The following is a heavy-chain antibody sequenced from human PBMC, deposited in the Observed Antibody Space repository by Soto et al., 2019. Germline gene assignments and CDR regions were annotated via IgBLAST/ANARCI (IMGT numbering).Heavy chain of an antibody. CDR1: DCSISSYY. D-gene: IGHD3-9*01. CDR3: TTYPLYYDILTGYSHIDY. Sequence: SETLSLTWTFSDCSISSYYLIWLRQPPGKGLEWIGYIYYSGSTNYNPSLKSRVTISVDTSKNQFSLKLSSVTAADTAVYYCTTYPLYYDILTGYSHIDYWGQGTLVTVSS. V-gene: IGHV4-59*08. J-gene: IGHJ4*02. CDR2: IYYSGST.